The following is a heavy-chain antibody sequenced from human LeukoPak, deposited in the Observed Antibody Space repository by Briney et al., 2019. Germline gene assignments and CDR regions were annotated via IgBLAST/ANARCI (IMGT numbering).Heavy chain of an antibody. D-gene: IGHD6-13*01. CDR3: ARRLSSIWYYDY. CDR2: ISESGINT. CDR1: GFTFSSYG. J-gene: IGHJ4*02. Sequence: QTGGSLRLSCAASGFTFSSYGMSWVRQAPEKGLEWVSSISESGINTYYADSVKGRFTISRDNSKNTLYLQMNSLRAEDTAVYFCARRLSSIWYYDYWGQGTLVPVSS. V-gene: IGHV3-23*01.